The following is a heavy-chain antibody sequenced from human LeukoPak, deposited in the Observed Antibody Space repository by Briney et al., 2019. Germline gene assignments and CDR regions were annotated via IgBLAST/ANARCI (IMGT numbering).Heavy chain of an antibody. CDR3: AATSPHLLRYFDWLPGVIDY. CDR1: GGSISSYY. D-gene: IGHD3-9*01. Sequence: SETLSLTCTVSGGSISSYYWSWIRQPPGKGLEWIGYIYYSGSTNYNPSLKSRVTISVDTSKNQFSLKLSSVTAADTAVYYRAATSPHLLRYFDWLPGVIDYWGQGTLVTVSS. CDR2: IYYSGST. V-gene: IGHV4-59*01. J-gene: IGHJ4*02.